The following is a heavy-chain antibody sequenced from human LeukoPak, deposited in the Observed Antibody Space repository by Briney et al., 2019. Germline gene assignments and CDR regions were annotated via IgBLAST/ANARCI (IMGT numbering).Heavy chain of an antibody. D-gene: IGHD6-19*01. CDR3: AGDLASSGFFDY. CDR1: GGSISSYY. CDR2: ISYSGST. V-gene: IGHV4-59*01. J-gene: IGHJ4*02. Sequence: SETLSLTCTVSGGSISSYYWSWIRQPPGKGLEWIGYISYSGSTNYNPSLKSRVTISVDTSKSQFSLKLSSVTAADTAVYYCAGDLASSGFFDYWGQGTLVTVSS.